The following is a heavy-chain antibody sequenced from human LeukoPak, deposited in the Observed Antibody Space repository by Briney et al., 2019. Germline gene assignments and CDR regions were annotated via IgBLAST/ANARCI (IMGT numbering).Heavy chain of an antibody. V-gene: IGHV4-39*01. CDR3: ARHVNPTLPIDY. CDR1: GGSISSSSYY. J-gene: IGHJ4*02. CDR2: IYYSGST. Sequence: SETLSLTCTVSGGSISSSSYYWGWIRQPPGKGLEWIGSIYYSGSTYYNPSLKSRVTISVDTSKNQFSLKLSSVTAADTAVYYCARHVNPTLPIDYWGQGTLVTVSS. D-gene: IGHD1-26*01.